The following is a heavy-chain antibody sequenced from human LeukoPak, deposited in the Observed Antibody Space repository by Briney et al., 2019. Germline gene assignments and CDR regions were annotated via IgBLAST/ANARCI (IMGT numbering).Heavy chain of an antibody. V-gene: IGHV1-69*01. Sequence: SVKVSGKASVGTFSSYAISWVRQAPGQGLEWMGGIIPIFGTANYAQKFQGRVTITADESTSTAYMELSSLRSEDAAVYYCARTKGGYSYGPLVDYWGQGTLVTVSS. J-gene: IGHJ4*02. CDR2: IIPIFGTA. CDR3: ARTKGGYSYGPLVDY. D-gene: IGHD5-18*01. CDR1: VGTFSSYA.